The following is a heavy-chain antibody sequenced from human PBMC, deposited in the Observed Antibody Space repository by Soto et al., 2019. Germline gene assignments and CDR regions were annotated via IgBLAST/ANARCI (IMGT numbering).Heavy chain of an antibody. CDR3: AREPGY. CDR2: ISSGSSYI. Sequence: ELQLVESGGGLVKPGGSLRLSCAASGFTVTGFTFSNYNMNWVRQAPGKGLEWVSSISSGSSYIHYADSVKGRFTISRDNAKNLLYLQMNRLRVEDTAEYYCAREPGYWGQRSLVTVSS. V-gene: IGHV3-21*04. CDR1: GFTVTGFTFSNYN. J-gene: IGHJ4*02.